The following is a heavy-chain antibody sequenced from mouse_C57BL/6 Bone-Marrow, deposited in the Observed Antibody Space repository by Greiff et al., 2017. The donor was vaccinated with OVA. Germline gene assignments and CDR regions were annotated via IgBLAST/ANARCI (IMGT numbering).Heavy chain of an antibody. J-gene: IGHJ1*03. CDR2: IRNKANNHAT. CDR3: TSDYYGSIYWYFDV. V-gene: IGHV6-6*01. D-gene: IGHD1-1*01. Sequence: DVKLVESGGGLVQPGGSMKLSCAASGFTFSDAWMDWVRQSPEKGLERVAEIRNKANNHATYYAESVKGRFTISRDDSKSSVYLQMNSLRAEDTGIYYCTSDYYGSIYWYFDVWGTGTTVTVSS. CDR1: GFTFSDAW.